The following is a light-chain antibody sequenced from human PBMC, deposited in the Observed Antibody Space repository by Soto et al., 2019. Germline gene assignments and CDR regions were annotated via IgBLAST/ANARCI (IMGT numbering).Light chain of an antibody. CDR1: QTVSRY. CDR2: YAS. Sequence: VLTQSPATLSLSPGERATLSCRASQTVSRYLAWYQQKPGQAPRLLIYYASNRAAGIPARFSGSGSGTDYSLTIRSLEPQDFAIYYSQHRSTCPFLTCGAGIKVE. J-gene: IGKJ4*01. CDR3: QHRSTCPFLT. V-gene: IGKV3-11*01.